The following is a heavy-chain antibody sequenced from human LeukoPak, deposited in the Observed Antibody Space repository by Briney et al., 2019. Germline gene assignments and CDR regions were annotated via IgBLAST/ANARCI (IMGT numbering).Heavy chain of an antibody. CDR3: MRGACSSTSCLDMDV. CDR2: ISHSGGAI. J-gene: IGHJ6*03. D-gene: IGHD2-2*01. V-gene: IGHV3-48*03. CDR1: GFTFGNHE. Sequence: PGGSLRLSCVGYGFTFGNHEMNWVRQAPGKGPEWVSYISHSGGAIHSADSVKGRFTISRDNVKKSLYLQMSSLRVEDSAVYYCMRGACSSTSCLDMDVWGKGTTVTV.